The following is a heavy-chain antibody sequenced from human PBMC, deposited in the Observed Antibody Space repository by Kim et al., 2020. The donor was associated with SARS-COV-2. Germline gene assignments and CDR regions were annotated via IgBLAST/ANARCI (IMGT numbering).Heavy chain of an antibody. CDR2: IIPIFGTA. Sequence: SVKVSCKASGGTFSSYAISWVRQAPGQGLEWMGGIIPIFGTANYAQKFQGRVTITADESTSTAYMELSSLRSEDTAVYYCARRGYSYGYAYYNGMDVWGQGTTVTVSS. V-gene: IGHV1-69*13. CDR1: GGTFSSYA. J-gene: IGHJ6*02. D-gene: IGHD5-18*01. CDR3: ARRGYSYGYAYYNGMDV.